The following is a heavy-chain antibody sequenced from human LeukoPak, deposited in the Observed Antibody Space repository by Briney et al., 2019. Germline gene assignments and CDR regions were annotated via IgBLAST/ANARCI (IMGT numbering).Heavy chain of an antibody. CDR1: GGHFSGYF. Sequence: SETLSLTCAVSGGHFSGYFWSWIRPSSGKGLEWIGEIHNSGTTNYNPSLNSRVTISEDTSKNQFYLNLSSVTAAATAVYYCARRYYYNLGSFPFDFWGQGTLVTVSS. D-gene: IGHD3-10*01. J-gene: IGHJ4*02. V-gene: IGHV4-34*01. CDR3: ARRYYYNLGSFPFDF. CDR2: IHNSGTT.